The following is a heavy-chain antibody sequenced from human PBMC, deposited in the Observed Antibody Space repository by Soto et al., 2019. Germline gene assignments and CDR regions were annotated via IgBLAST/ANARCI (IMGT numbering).Heavy chain of an antibody. CDR1: GYSFSNYW. CDR3: ARHGFYGDYSSNYFDP. Sequence: GESLKISCKGSGYSFSNYWIAWVRQMPGKGLEYMGIIYPSDSQTRYSPSLQGQVTISADKSISTAYLQWTSLKASDTAIYYCARHGFYGDYSSNYFDPWGQGTLVTVSS. D-gene: IGHD4-17*01. J-gene: IGHJ5*02. CDR2: IYPSDSQT. V-gene: IGHV5-51*01.